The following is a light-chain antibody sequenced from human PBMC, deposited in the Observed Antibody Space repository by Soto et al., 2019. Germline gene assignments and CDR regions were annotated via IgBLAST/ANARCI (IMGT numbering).Light chain of an antibody. CDR3: QQEQQIPWT. CDR2: RGS. CDR1: QSLLHTSGDNY. J-gene: IGKJ1*01. V-gene: IGKV2-28*01. Sequence: MTQSALSLSLPVGEPAAMSCRSSQSLLHTSGDNYLDWYLQKPGQSPRLLIYRGSTRASGVPDRFSGSGSGTRFTLRISRLESEDVGVYYCQQEQQIPWTFGQGTKVDIK.